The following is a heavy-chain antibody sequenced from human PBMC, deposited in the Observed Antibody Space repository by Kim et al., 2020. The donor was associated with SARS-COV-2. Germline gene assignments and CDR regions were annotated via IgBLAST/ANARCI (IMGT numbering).Heavy chain of an antibody. CDR1: GFTFSNAW. CDR3: TSGNVLRYFDWLFPRLGY. D-gene: IGHD3-9*01. V-gene: IGHV3-15*01. J-gene: IGHJ4*02. CDR2: IKSKTDGGTT. Sequence: GGSLRLSCAASGFTFSNAWMSWVRQAPGKGLEWVGRIKSKTDGGTTDYAAPVKGRFTISRDDSKNTLYLQMNSLKTEDTAVYYCTSGNVLRYFDWLFPRLGYWGQGTLVTVSS.